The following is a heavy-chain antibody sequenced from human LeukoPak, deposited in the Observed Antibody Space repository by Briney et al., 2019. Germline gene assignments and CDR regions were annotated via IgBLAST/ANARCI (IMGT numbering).Heavy chain of an antibody. D-gene: IGHD6-19*01. CDR1: GFTFSSYA. J-gene: IGHJ4*02. Sequence: GGSLRLSCAASGFTFSSYAMSWVRQAPGKGLEWVSAISGSGGSTYYADSVKGRFTISRDNSKNTLYLQMNSLRAEDTALYYCACYSSGWYRSGYDYWGQGTLVTVSS. CDR3: ACYSSGWYRSGYDY. CDR2: ISGSGGST. V-gene: IGHV3-23*01.